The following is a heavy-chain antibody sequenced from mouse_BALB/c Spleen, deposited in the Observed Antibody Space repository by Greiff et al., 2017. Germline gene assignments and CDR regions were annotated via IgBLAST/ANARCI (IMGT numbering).Heavy chain of an antibody. Sequence: QVQLKQSGAELVRPGASVTLSCKASGYTFTDYEMHWVKQTPVHGLEWIGAIDPETGGTAYNQKFKGKATLTADKSSSTAYMELRSLTSEDSAVYYCTSYGNYSWFAYWGQGTLVTVSA. J-gene: IGHJ3*01. D-gene: IGHD2-1*01. CDR3: TSYGNYSWFAY. V-gene: IGHV1-15*01. CDR2: IDPETGGT. CDR1: GYTFTDYE.